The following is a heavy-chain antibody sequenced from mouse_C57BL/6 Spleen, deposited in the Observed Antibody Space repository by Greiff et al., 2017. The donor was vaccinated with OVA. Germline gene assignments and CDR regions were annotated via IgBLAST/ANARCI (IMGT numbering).Heavy chain of an antibody. CDR1: GYSITSDY. CDR2: ISYSGST. Sequence: DVKLQESGPGLAKPSQTLSLTCSVTGYSITSDYWNWIRKFPGNKLEYMGYISYSGSTYYNPSLKSRISITRDTSKNQYYLQLNSVTTEDTATYYCARYGAYYDYDESPYWYFDVWGTGTTVTVSS. J-gene: IGHJ1*03. CDR3: ARYGAYYDYDESPYWYFDV. D-gene: IGHD2-4*01. V-gene: IGHV3-8*01.